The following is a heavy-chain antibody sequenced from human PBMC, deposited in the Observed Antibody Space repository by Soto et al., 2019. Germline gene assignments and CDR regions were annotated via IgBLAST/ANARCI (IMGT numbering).Heavy chain of an antibody. V-gene: IGHV4-34*01. CDR1: GGSFSGYY. J-gene: IGHJ6*03. CDR3: ARGSKVRGVIITGYYYYYMDV. CDR2: INHSGST. D-gene: IGHD3-10*01. Sequence: PSETLSLTCAVYGGSFSGYYWCWIRQPPGKGLEWIGEINHSGSTNYNPSLKSRVTISVDTSKNQFSLKLSSVTAADTAVYYCARGSKVRGVIITGYYYYYMDVWGKGTTVTVSS.